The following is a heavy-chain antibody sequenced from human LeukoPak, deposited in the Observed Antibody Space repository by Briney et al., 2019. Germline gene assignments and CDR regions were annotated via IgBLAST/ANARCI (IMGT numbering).Heavy chain of an antibody. CDR1: GFTFSSYS. CDR3: AMGRNYYDSSGYPL. V-gene: IGHV3-21*01. J-gene: IGHJ4*02. CDR2: ISSSSSYI. D-gene: IGHD3-22*01. Sequence: PGGSLRLSCAASGFTFSSYSMNWVRQAPGKGLEWVSSISSSSSYIYYADSVKGRFTISRDNAKNSLYLQMNSLRAEDTAVYYCAMGRNYYDSSGYPLWGQGTLVSVSS.